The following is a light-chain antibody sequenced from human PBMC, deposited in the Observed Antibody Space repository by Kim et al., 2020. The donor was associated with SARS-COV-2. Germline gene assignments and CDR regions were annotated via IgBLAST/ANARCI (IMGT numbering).Light chain of an antibody. CDR3: QQYNSYSWT. CDR2: ETS. CDR1: QNINNW. J-gene: IGKJ1*01. Sequence: ASVGDRVTITCRASQNINNWLAWYQQKPGKAPKVLIYETSTLESGVPSRFSGSGSEREFTLTISSLQPDDSATYYCQQYNSYSWTFGQGTKVDIK. V-gene: IGKV1-5*03.